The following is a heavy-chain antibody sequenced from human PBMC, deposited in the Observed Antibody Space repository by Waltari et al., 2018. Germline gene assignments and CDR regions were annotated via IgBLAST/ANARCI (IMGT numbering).Heavy chain of an antibody. CDR2: ISTGGSTI. CDR1: GFGFSKFS. V-gene: IGHV3-48*02. CDR3: TPLDY. Sequence: EVQLIESGGALVQPGGSLRLSCAASGFGFSKFSMNWVRQAPGKGLEWIALISTGGSTIYYADSVKGRFPISRDNAKNSLYLQMNGLTDEDTAIYYCTPLDYWGRGALVTVSS. J-gene: IGHJ4*02.